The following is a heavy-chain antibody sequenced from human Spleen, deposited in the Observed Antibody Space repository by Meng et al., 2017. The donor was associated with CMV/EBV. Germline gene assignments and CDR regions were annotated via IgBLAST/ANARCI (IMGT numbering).Heavy chain of an antibody. Sequence: GESLKISCAASGFTFSSYEMNWVRQAPGKGLEWVSYITSSGSTVYYADSVKGRFTISRDNAKNSLYLQMNSLRAEDMAVYYCAKVNLDYSSSWGYYSYGMDVWGQGTTVTVSS. D-gene: IGHD6-13*01. CDR2: ITSSGSTV. CDR3: AKVNLDYSSSWGYYSYGMDV. J-gene: IGHJ6*02. V-gene: IGHV3-48*03. CDR1: GFTFSSYE.